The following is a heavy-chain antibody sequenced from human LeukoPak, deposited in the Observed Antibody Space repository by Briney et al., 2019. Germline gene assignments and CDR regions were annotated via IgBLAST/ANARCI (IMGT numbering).Heavy chain of an antibody. Sequence: GGSLRLSCAASGFTFSSYGMHWVRQAPGKGLGWVAVIWYDGSNKYYAESVKGRFTISRDNSKNTLYLQMNSLRAEDTAVYYCARDRVQLWAVDAFDIWGQGTMVTVSS. V-gene: IGHV3-33*01. CDR3: ARDRVQLWAVDAFDI. CDR1: GFTFSSYG. D-gene: IGHD5-18*01. CDR2: IWYDGSNK. J-gene: IGHJ3*02.